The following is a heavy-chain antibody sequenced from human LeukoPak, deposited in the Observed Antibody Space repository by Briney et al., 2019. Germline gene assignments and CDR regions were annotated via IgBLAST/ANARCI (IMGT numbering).Heavy chain of an antibody. V-gene: IGHV3-20*03. CDR3: ARVNYDSSGYYGLSGVIFDY. D-gene: IGHD3-22*01. Sequence: WIRQPPGKGLEWVSGINWNGGSTGYADSVKGRFTISRDNAKNSLYLQMNSLRAEDTALYYCARVNYDSSGYYGLSGVIFDYWGQGTLVTVSS. J-gene: IGHJ4*02. CDR2: INWNGGST.